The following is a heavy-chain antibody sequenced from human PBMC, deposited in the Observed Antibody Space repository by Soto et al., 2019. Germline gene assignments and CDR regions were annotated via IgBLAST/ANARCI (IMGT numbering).Heavy chain of an antibody. CDR3: ARDPLAGPTRGTGIYS. CDR1: GYTFTNYA. CDR2: INPDSGNT. D-gene: IGHD1-26*01. Sequence: QVHLVQSGAEVKRPGASVRLSCRTSGYTFTNYALHWVRRAPGQGLEWMGWINPDSGNTKYSQKFQGRVTFTRDTSASEGYMDMSSLTSEDTALYYCARDPLAGPTRGTGIYSWGQGTLLTVSS. V-gene: IGHV1-3*01. J-gene: IGHJ4*02.